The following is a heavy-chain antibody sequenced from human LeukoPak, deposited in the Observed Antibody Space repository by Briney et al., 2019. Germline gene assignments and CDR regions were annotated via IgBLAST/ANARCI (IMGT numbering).Heavy chain of an antibody. V-gene: IGHV4-59*01. Sequence: SETLSLTCTVSGDSISSYYWSWIRQPPGKGLEWIGYIYYSGSTNYNPSLESRVTISVDTSKNQFSLKLSSVTAADTAVYYCARAGVVSNPNSYWYFDLWGRGTLVTVSS. CDR3: ARAGVVSNPNSYWYFDL. J-gene: IGHJ2*01. CDR1: GDSISSYY. D-gene: IGHD3-3*01. CDR2: IYYSGST.